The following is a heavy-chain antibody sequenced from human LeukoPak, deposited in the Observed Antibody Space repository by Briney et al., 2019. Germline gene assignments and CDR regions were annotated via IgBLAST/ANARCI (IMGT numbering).Heavy chain of an antibody. CDR1: GFTFENHA. CDR3: TRDASGFGECPDH. Sequence: GGSLRLSCVASGFTFENHAMHWVRLSPGKGLEWVSGISWSSSTITHVDSVKGRFTISRDNAKSSLFLQMNSLRPDDTAFYYCTRDASGFGECPDHWGQGTLVTVSS. D-gene: IGHD3-10*01. V-gene: IGHV3-9*01. J-gene: IGHJ4*02. CDR2: ISWSSSTI.